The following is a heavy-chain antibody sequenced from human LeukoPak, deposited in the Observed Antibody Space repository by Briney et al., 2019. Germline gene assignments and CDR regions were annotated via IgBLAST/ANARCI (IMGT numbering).Heavy chain of an antibody. CDR1: GGSISSGSYY. Sequence: PSQTLSLTCTVSGGSISSGSYYWSWIRQPAGKGLEWIGRIYTSGSTNYNPSLKSRVTISVDTSKNQFSLKLSSVTAADTAVYYCARQSGYYRYYFDYWGQGTLVTVSS. D-gene: IGHD3-22*01. CDR3: ARQSGYYRYYFDY. CDR2: IYTSGST. J-gene: IGHJ4*02. V-gene: IGHV4-61*02.